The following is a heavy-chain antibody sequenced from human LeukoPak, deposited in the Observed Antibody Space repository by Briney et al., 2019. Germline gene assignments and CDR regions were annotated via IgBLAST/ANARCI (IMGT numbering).Heavy chain of an antibody. CDR1: GFTFSNAW. CDR2: ISGSGGST. V-gene: IGHV3-23*01. Sequence: GGSLRLSCAASGFTFSNAWMSWVRQAPGKGLEWVSAISGSGGSTYYADSVKGRFTISRDNSKNTLYLQMNSLRAEDTAVYYCAKDQIVVVPAANNDYSNYGEAFDIWGQGTMVTVSS. D-gene: IGHD2-2*01. J-gene: IGHJ3*02. CDR3: AKDQIVVVPAANNDYSNYGEAFDI.